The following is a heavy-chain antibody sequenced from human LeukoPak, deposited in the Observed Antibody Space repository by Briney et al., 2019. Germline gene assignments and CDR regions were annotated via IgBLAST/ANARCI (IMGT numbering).Heavy chain of an antibody. CDR1: GDTVSSNSAA. CDR2: TYYRSKWCY. Sequence: SQTLSLTCDISGDTVSSNSAAWNWLRQSPSRGLEWLGRTYYRSKWCYDYAVSVKSRITISPDTSKNQFSLQLNSVTADDTAVYYCARGFALDFWGQGTMVTVSS. J-gene: IGHJ3*01. CDR3: ARGFALDF. V-gene: IGHV6-1*01.